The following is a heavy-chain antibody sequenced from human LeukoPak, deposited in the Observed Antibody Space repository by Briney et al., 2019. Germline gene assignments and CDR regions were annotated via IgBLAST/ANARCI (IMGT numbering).Heavy chain of an antibody. V-gene: IGHV3-74*01. CDR1: GFTFSSYW. D-gene: IGHD4-11*01. Sequence: PGGSLRLSCAASGFTFSSYWMHWVRQAPGKGLVWVSRINSDGSSTSYADSVKGRFTISRDNAKNTLYLQMNSLKAEDTALYYCARVVPTTVTASFFMDVWGKGTTVTVSS. J-gene: IGHJ6*03. CDR2: INSDGSST. CDR3: ARVVPTTVTASFFMDV.